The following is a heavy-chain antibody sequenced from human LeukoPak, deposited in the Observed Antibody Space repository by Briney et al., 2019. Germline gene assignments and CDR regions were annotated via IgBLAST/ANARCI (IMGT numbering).Heavy chain of an antibody. Sequence: PSQTLSLTCTVSGGSISSGSYYWSWIRQPAGKGLEWIGRIYTSGSTNHNPSLKSRVTISVDTSKNQFSLKLSSVTAADTAVYYCARDRGYYDSSGYYYGTEWGQGTLVTVSS. J-gene: IGHJ4*02. CDR2: IYTSGST. CDR1: GGSISSGSYY. V-gene: IGHV4-61*02. D-gene: IGHD3-22*01. CDR3: ARDRGYYDSSGYYYGTE.